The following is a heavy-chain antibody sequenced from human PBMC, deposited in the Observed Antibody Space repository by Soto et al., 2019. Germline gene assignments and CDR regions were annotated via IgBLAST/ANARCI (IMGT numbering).Heavy chain of an antibody. J-gene: IGHJ4*02. CDR1: GFTFSSYS. D-gene: IGHD6-25*01. CDR3: ARAGYRRVDY. CDR2: ISSSGSTI. Sequence: EVQLVESGGGLVQPGGSLRLSCAASGFTFSSYSMNWVRQAPGKGLEWVSYISSSGSTIYYADSVRGRFTISRDNAKNSQYLQMNSLRDEDTAVYYCARAGYRRVDYWGQGTLVTVSS. V-gene: IGHV3-48*02.